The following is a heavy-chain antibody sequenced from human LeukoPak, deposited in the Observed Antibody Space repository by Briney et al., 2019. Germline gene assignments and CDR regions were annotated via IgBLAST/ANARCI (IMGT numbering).Heavy chain of an antibody. J-gene: IGHJ5*02. CDR3: ARAGNYYGDYLFDDNNWFDP. CDR2: IYTSGST. CDR1: GGYISSYY. V-gene: IGHV4-4*07. D-gene: IGHD4-17*01. Sequence: LSETLSLTCTVCGGYISSYYWSWIRQPAGKGLEWIGRIYTSGSTNYNPSLKSRVTMSVDTSKNQFSLKLSSVTAADTAVYYCARAGNYYGDYLFDDNNWFDPWGQGTLVTVSS.